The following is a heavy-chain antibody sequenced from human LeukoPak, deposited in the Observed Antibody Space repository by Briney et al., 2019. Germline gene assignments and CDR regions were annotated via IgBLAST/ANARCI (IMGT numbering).Heavy chain of an antibody. D-gene: IGHD3-10*01. CDR3: ARERITMVRGKTEINWFDP. CDR2: INHSGST. J-gene: IGHJ5*02. CDR1: GGSFSGYY. Sequence: SETLSLTCAVYGGSFSGYYWSRIRQPPGKGLEWIGEINHSGSTNYNPSLKSRVTISVDTSKNQFSLKLSSVTAADTAVYYCARERITMVRGKTEINWFDPWGQGTLVTVSS. V-gene: IGHV4-34*01.